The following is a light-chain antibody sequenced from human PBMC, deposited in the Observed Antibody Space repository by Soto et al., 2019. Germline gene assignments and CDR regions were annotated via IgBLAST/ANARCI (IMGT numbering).Light chain of an antibody. V-gene: IGKV3-15*01. CDR2: GAS. Sequence: EIVMRHSPATLSVPPGERATLSSMASQSVSSNLAWYQQKPGQAPRLLIYGASTRATGIPARFSGSGSGTEFTLTISSLQSEDFAVYYCQQYNNWPPTFGQGTRLEIK. J-gene: IGKJ5*01. CDR1: QSVSSN. CDR3: QQYNNWPPT.